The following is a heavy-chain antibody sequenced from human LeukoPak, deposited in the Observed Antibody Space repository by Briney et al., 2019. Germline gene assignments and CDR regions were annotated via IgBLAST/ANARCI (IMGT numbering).Heavy chain of an antibody. CDR3: ARHYYDSSGYSHAEYFQH. Sequence: SETLSLTCAVYGGSFSGYYWSWIRQPPGKGLEWIGYIYYSGSTNYNPSLKSRVTISVDTSKNQFSLKLSSVTAADTAVYYCARHYYDSSGYSHAEYFQHWGQGTLVTVSS. CDR1: GGSFSGYY. J-gene: IGHJ1*01. D-gene: IGHD3-22*01. V-gene: IGHV4-59*08. CDR2: IYYSGST.